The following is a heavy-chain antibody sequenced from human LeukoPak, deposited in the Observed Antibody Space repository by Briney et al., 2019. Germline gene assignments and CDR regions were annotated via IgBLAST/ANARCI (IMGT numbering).Heavy chain of an antibody. D-gene: IGHD6-19*01. J-gene: IGHJ4*02. Sequence: GGSLRLSCAASGFTFTSYSMNWVRQAPGKGLEWVSSISSSSSYIYYADSVKGRFTISRDNSKNTLYLQMNSLRAEDTAVYYCAKIPSSGWFNFDYWGQGTLVTVSS. CDR2: ISSSSSYI. CDR1: GFTFTSYS. V-gene: IGHV3-21*04. CDR3: AKIPSSGWFNFDY.